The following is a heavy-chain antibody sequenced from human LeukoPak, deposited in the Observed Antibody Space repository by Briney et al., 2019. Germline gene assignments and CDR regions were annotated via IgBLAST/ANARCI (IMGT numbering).Heavy chain of an antibody. J-gene: IGHJ4*02. V-gene: IGHV3-33*06. CDR1: GFTFSSYG. D-gene: IGHD3-22*01. CDR2: IWYDGSNK. Sequence: PGRSLRLSCAASGFTFSSYGIHWVRQAPGKGLEWVAVIWYDGSNKYYADSVKGRFTISRDNSKNTLYLQMNSLRAEDTAVYYCAKAAIVDSSGYDLDYWGQGALVTVSS. CDR3: AKAAIVDSSGYDLDY.